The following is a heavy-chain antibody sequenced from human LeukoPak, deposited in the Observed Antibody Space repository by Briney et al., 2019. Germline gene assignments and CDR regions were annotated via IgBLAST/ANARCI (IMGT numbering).Heavy chain of an antibody. V-gene: IGHV1-2*06. Sequence: ASVKVSCKASGYTFTGYYMHWVRQAPGQGLEWMGRINPNSGVTNYAQKLQGRVTMTTDTSTSTAYMELRSLRSDDTAVYYCARWDGLSAGATGEFDYWGQGTLVTVSS. CDR3: ARWDGLSAGATGEFDY. CDR1: GYTFTGYY. D-gene: IGHD1-26*01. J-gene: IGHJ4*02. CDR2: INPNSGVT.